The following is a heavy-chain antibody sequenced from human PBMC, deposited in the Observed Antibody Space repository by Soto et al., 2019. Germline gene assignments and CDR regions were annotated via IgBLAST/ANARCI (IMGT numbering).Heavy chain of an antibody. CDR1: GFTFTGSW. CDR3: ARGIFGSGTANDY. CDR2: INGDGSGT. D-gene: IGHD3-10*01. J-gene: IGHJ4*02. Sequence: EVQLVESGGGLVQPGGSLRLSCAASGFTFTGSWMHWVRQAPGKGLVWVSRINGDGSGTSYADLVKGRFIISRDDAKNTLFLQMNGLRDEDTAVYYCARGIFGSGTANDYWGQGTLVTVSS. V-gene: IGHV3-74*01.